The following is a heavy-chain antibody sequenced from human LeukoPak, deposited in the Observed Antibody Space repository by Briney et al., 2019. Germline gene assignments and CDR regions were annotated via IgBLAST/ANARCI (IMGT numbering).Heavy chain of an antibody. CDR2: ISSDGSST. D-gene: IGHD3-22*01. Sequence: AGGSVRLSCAASGFTLSNYWMHSVRQAPGRGLVWVSRISSDGSSTSYADSVKGRFTVSRDNAKNTLYLQMNSLRAEDTAVYFCLRMGSSAYTLIWGQGTLVTVSS. CDR1: GFTLSNYW. V-gene: IGHV3-74*01. CDR3: LRMGSSAYTLI. J-gene: IGHJ4*02.